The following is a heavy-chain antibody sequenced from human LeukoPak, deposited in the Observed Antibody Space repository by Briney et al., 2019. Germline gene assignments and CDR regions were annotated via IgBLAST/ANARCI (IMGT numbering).Heavy chain of an antibody. D-gene: IGHD3-3*01. Sequence: SETLSLTCTVSGGSISSSSYYWGWIRQPPGKGLEWIGSIYYSGSTYYNPSLKSRVTISVDTSKNQFSLELSSVTAADTAVYYCARLTIFGVVITPYGMDVWGQGTTVTVSS. CDR2: IYYSGST. J-gene: IGHJ6*02. CDR1: GGSISSSSYY. CDR3: ARLTIFGVVITPYGMDV. V-gene: IGHV4-39*01.